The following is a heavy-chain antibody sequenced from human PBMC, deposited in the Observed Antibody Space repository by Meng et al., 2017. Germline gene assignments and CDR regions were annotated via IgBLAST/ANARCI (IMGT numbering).Heavy chain of an antibody. CDR3: ARDPISERPDY. V-gene: IGHV4-38-2*02. CDR2: IYYSGST. Sequence: SETLSLTCAVSGYSISSGSHWGWVRQSAGKALEWIASIYYSGSTYYNPSLKSRVTVSVDTSKNQFSLKLDSVTAADTAVYYCARDPISERPDYWGQGALVTVSS. D-gene: IGHD1-1*01. J-gene: IGHJ4*02. CDR1: GYSISSGSH.